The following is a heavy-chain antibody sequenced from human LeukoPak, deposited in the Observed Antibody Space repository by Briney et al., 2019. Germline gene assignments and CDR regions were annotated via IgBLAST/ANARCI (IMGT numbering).Heavy chain of an antibody. CDR2: ISSSGSTI. CDR1: GFTFSDYY. CDR3: ARPQGYYLPPDAFDI. D-gene: IGHD3-22*01. J-gene: IGHJ3*02. V-gene: IGHV3-11*04. Sequence: GGSLRLSCAASGFTFSDYYMSWIRQAPGKGLEWVSYISSSGSTIYYADSVKGRFTISRDNAKSSLYLQMNSLRAEDTAVYYCARPQGYYLPPDAFDIWGQGTMVTVSS.